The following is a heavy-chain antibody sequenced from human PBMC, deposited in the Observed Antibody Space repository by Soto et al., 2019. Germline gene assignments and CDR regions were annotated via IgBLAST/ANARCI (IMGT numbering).Heavy chain of an antibody. D-gene: IGHD5-18*01. CDR1: GYTFTSYD. V-gene: IGHV1-8*01. J-gene: IGHJ6*02. Sequence: ASVKVSCKASGYTFTSYDINWVRQATGQGLEWMGWMNPNSGNTGYAQKFQGRVTMTRNTSISTAYMELSSLRSEDTAVYYCARGGYSYGSLYYYYGMDVWGQGTTVTAP. CDR2: MNPNSGNT. CDR3: ARGGYSYGSLYYYYGMDV.